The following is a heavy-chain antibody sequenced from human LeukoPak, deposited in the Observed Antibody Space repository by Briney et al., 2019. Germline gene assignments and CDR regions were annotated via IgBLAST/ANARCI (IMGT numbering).Heavy chain of an antibody. CDR3: AREAVRYCGGDCQVDY. D-gene: IGHD2-21*02. CDR2: IDPNSGGT. V-gene: IGHV1-2*02. Sequence: ASVKVSCKASGYIFTDYYIHWVRQAPGQGLEWMGWIDPNSGGTNYAQEFQGRVTMTRDTSITTTYMDLSRLKSDDTAVYYCAREAVRYCGGDCQVDYWGQGTLVTVSS. CDR1: GYIFTDYY. J-gene: IGHJ4*02.